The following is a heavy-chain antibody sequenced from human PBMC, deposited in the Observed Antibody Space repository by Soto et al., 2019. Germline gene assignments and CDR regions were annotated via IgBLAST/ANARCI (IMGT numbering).Heavy chain of an antibody. D-gene: IGHD7-27*01. CDR1: GFTFSNYW. V-gene: IGHV3-74*03. CDR2: IPSAEGDT. Sequence: EVQLVESGGGLVQPGDSLRLSCAASGFTFSNYWMHWVRQSPGKGLMWLSHIPSAEGDTTYAGSVKGRFTISRDNAKNTLFLHMSGLRVEDTAVYSCVRDRPGDGIDYWGQGIQVTVSS. CDR3: VRDRPGDGIDY. J-gene: IGHJ4*02.